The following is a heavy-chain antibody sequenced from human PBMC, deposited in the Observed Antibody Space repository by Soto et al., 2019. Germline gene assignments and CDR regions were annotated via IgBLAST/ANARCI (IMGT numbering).Heavy chain of an antibody. CDR3: ARQHYSGDDSTPFNY. J-gene: IGHJ4*02. CDR2: IDPSDSYT. Sequence: PGESLKISCKGSGYSFTSYWINWVRQMPGKGLEWMGRIDPSDSYTNYSPSFQGHVTISADKSISTAYLQWSSLKASDTAMYYCARQHYSGDDSTPFNYRGQGTLVTVSS. V-gene: IGHV5-10-1*01. CDR1: GYSFTSYW. D-gene: IGHD5-12*01.